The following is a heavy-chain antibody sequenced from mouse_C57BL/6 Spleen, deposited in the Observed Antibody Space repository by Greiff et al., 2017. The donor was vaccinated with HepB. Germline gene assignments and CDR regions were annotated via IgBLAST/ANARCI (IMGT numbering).Heavy chain of an antibody. D-gene: IGHD2-4*01. J-gene: IGHJ4*01. CDR3: ARGGDYDVYAMDY. V-gene: IGHV1-4*01. CDR2: INPSSGYT. Sequence: QVHVKQSGAELARPGASVKMSCKASGYTFTSYTMHWVNQRPGQGLEWIGYINPSSGYTKYNQKFKDKATLTADKSSSTAYMQLSSLTSEDSAVYYCARGGDYDVYAMDYWGQGTSVTVSS. CDR1: GYTFTSYT.